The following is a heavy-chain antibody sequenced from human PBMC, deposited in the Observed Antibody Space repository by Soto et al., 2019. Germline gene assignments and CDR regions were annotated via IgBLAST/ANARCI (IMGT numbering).Heavy chain of an antibody. J-gene: IGHJ6*02. Sequence: ASVKVSCKASGYTFTSYGISWVRQAPGQGLEWMGWISAYNGNTNYAQKLQDRATMTTDTSTSTAYMELRSLRSDDTAVYYCARGCCGYCSGGSCYSAIYGMDVWGQGTTVTVSS. D-gene: IGHD2-15*01. CDR2: ISAYNGNT. V-gene: IGHV1-18*01. CDR1: GYTFTSYG. CDR3: ARGCCGYCSGGSCYSAIYGMDV.